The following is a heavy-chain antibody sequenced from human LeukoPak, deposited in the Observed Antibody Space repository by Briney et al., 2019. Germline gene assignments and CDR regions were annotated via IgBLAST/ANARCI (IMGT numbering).Heavy chain of an antibody. CDR3: ASGTPYYDSSGPLSP. CDR2: IIPILGIA. J-gene: IGHJ5*02. D-gene: IGHD3-22*01. Sequence: SVKVSCKASGGTFSSYTISWVRQAPGQGLEWMGRIIPILGIANYAQKFQGRVTITADKSTSTAYMELSSLRSEDTAVYYCASGTPYYDSSGPLSPWGQGTLVTVSS. V-gene: IGHV1-69*02. CDR1: GGTFSSYT.